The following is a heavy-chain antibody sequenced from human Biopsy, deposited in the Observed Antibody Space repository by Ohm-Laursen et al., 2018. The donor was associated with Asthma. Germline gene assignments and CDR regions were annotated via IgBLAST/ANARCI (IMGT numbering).Heavy chain of an antibody. V-gene: IGHV4-31*03. CDR3: ARAQDYYDSRGYYRSFDY. CDR1: YGYITSGGYY. CDR2: IYYSGST. D-gene: IGHD3-22*01. Sequence: SQTLSLTCTVSYGYITSGGYYWTWIRQHPRKGLEWIGFIYYSGSTYYNPSLKSRVSISIDTSKNQFSLKLSSVTAADTAVYYCARAQDYYDSRGYYRSFDYWGQGTLVTVSS. J-gene: IGHJ4*02.